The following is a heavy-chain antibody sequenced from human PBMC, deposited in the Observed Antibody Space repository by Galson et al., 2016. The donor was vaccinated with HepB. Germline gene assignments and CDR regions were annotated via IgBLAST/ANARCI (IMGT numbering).Heavy chain of an antibody. D-gene: IGHD3-22*01. Sequence: SETLSLTCSVSGVPVSSYYWSWIRQSPGKGLEWIGHIYHSGSTNYNPSLPSRVTMSVDTSKNQFSLNLGSATAADTAVYYCARRRINMIEGGAFDFWGQGTRVTVSS. CDR3: ARRRINMIEGGAFDF. J-gene: IGHJ3*01. V-gene: IGHV4-59*08. CDR1: GVPVSSYY. CDR2: IYHSGST.